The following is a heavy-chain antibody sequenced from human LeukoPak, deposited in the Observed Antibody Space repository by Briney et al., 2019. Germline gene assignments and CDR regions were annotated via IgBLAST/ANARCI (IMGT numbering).Heavy chain of an antibody. D-gene: IGHD4-17*01. CDR3: AKEIWPTVTVPGRTYFDY. CDR2: MRYDGSDQ. CDR1: AFTFSSYG. V-gene: IGHV3-30*02. J-gene: IGHJ4*02. Sequence: GGSLRLSCAASAFTFSSYGMHWVRQAPGKGLEWVAFMRYDGSDQKYADSVKGRFTISRDNSENTLYLQMNSLRTEDTAVYSCAKEIWPTVTVPGRTYFDYWGQGTLVTVSS.